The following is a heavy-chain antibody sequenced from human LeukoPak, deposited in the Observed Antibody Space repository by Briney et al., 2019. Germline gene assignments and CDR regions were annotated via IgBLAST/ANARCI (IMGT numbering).Heavy chain of an antibody. D-gene: IGHD3-10*01. CDR3: VKDRASWVSNYIYGMDV. J-gene: IGHJ6*02. Sequence: GGSLRLSCAASGFTFSTSGVHWVRQAPGKGLEWVAVISNDGSKKHYADSVKGRFTISRDDSKNTLYLQMNSLRAEGTAVYYCVKDRASWVSNYIYGMDVWGQGTTVTVSS. CDR2: ISNDGSKK. CDR1: GFTFSTSG. V-gene: IGHV3-30*18.